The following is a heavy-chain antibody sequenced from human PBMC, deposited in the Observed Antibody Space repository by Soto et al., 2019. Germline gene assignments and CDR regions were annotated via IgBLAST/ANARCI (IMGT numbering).Heavy chain of an antibody. Sequence: GGSLRLSCTASGFNFRSYGMSWVRQAPGKGLEWVSGITASVGNTYYTDSVKGRFTISRDNSKNTLYLQMSGLRVEDTAVFHCAKSLMNAKEVWGQGTTVTVSS. CDR2: ITASVGNT. CDR3: AKSLMNAKEV. CDR1: GFNFRSYG. V-gene: IGHV3-23*01. J-gene: IGHJ6*02. D-gene: IGHD2-21*01.